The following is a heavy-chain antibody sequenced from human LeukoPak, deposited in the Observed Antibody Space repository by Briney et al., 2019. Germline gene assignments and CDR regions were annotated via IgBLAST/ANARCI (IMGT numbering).Heavy chain of an antibody. CDR3: ARDYDSSGYFTGGAFDI. V-gene: IGHV1-46*01. CDR2: INPSGGST. CDR1: GYTFTIYY. J-gene: IGHJ3*02. Sequence: ASVKVSFKASGYTFTIYYMHWVRQAPGQGLERMGIINPSGGSTSYAQKFQGRVTMTRDTSTSTVYMELSSLRSEDTAVYYCARDYDSSGYFTGGAFDIWGQGTMVTVSS. D-gene: IGHD3-22*01.